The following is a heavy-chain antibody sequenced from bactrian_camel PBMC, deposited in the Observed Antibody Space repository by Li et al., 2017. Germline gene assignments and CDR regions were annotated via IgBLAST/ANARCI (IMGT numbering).Heavy chain of an antibody. CDR3: AAAYCSDGIVLSLRRPSDYDY. D-gene: IGHD1*01. CDR2: ISSDGAP. V-gene: IGHV3S67*01. J-gene: IGHJ4*01. CDR1: GYDISTCE. Sequence: DVQLVESGGGLVQAGGSLKLSCTSSGYDISTCEKGWFRQAPGKERELVSFISSDGAPTYADSVKGRFSISRDNDKGTIFLLMNNLQTEDTAVYYCAAAYCSDGIVLSLRRPSDYDYWGQGTQVTVS.